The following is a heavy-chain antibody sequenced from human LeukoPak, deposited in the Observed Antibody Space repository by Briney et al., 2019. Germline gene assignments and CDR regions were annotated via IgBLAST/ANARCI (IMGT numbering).Heavy chain of an antibody. CDR3: ARGRWQGQNRHDYSNYGIHRDDY. CDR2: INPNSGGT. Sequence: ASVKVSCKASGYTFTGYYMHWVRQAPGQGLEWMGWINPNSGGTNYAQTFQGWVTMNSDMSISTDYMKLRSLRSEDTVVYYCARGRWQGQNRHDYSNYGIHRDDYWGQGTLVTVSS. V-gene: IGHV1-2*04. CDR1: GYTFTGYY. D-gene: IGHD4-11*01. J-gene: IGHJ4*02.